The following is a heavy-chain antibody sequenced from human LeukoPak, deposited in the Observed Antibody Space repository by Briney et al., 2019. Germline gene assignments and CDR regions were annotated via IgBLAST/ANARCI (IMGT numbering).Heavy chain of an antibody. CDR2: IYYSGST. Sequence: PSETLSLTCTVSGGSISSSSYYWGWIRQPPGKGLEWTGSIYYSGSTYYNPSLKSRVTISVDTSKNQFSLKLSSVTAADTAVYYCARHERYSNGFYFDYWGQGTLVTVSS. D-gene: IGHD5-18*01. V-gene: IGHV4-39*01. CDR1: GGSISSSSYY. J-gene: IGHJ4*02. CDR3: ARHERYSNGFYFDY.